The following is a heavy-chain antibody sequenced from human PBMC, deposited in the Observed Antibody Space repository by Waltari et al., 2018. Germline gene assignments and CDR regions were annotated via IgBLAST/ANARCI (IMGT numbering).Heavy chain of an antibody. CDR2: IYYSGST. Sequence: YWNWIRQPPGKGLEWIGYIYYSGSTDYNPSLKSRVTISVDTSKNQFSLKLSSVTAADTAVYYCARGAAYGSGSYTYYYWGQGTLVTVSS. J-gene: IGHJ4*02. CDR3: ARGAAYGSGSYTYYY. V-gene: IGHV4-59*01. CDR1: Y. D-gene: IGHD3-10*01.